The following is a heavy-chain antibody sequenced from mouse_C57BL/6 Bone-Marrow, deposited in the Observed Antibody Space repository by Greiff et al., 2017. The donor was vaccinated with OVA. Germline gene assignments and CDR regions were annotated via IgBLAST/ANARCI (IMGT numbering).Heavy chain of an antibody. Sequence: VQLQQPGAELVKPGASVKMSCKASGYTFTSYWITWVKQRPGQGLEWIGDIYPGSGSTNYNEKFKSKATLTVDTSSSTAYMQLSGLTSEDYAVSNWAIWGLGSDYWGQGTSLTVSS. J-gene: IGHJ2*02. V-gene: IGHV1-55*01. D-gene: IGHD1-1*02. CDR3: AIWGLGSDY. CDR2: IYPGSGST. CDR1: GYTFTSYW.